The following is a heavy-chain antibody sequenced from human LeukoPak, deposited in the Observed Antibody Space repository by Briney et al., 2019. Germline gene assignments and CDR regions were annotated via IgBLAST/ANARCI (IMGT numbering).Heavy chain of an antibody. CDR1: GGSFSGYY. CDR2: INHSGST. CDR3: ARRAYFYASGSLNWFDP. D-gene: IGHD3-10*01. V-gene: IGHV4-34*01. J-gene: IGHJ5*02. Sequence: SETLSLTCAVYGGSFSGYYWNWIRQPPGKGQEWIGEINHSGSTNHNPSLKSRVTMSVDMSKNQFFLKLSSVTAADTAVYYCARRAYFYASGSLNWFDPWGQGTLVTVSS.